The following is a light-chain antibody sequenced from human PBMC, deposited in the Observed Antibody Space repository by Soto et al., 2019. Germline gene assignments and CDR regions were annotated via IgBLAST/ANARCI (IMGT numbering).Light chain of an antibody. V-gene: IGKV1-5*01. J-gene: IGKJ1*01. CDR3: QQYNGYSPA. CDR1: QSISNW. CDR2: GAS. Sequence: DIQMTQSPSTLSASVGDRVTITCRASQSISNWLAWYQQKPGKAPKLLIYGASSLESGVPSRFSGSGSGTEFTPTISSLQPDDFATYYCQQYNGYSPAFGQGTKVDIK.